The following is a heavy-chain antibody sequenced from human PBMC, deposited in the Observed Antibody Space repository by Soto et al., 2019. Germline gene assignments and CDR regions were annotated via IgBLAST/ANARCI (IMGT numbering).Heavy chain of an antibody. CDR3: ANIYSSGWYLDY. CDR2: FSGSGGST. CDR1: GFTFSSYA. Sequence: GGSLRLSCAASGFTFSSYAMSWVRQAPGKGLEWASAFSGSGGSTYEPDSVKGRFTISRDNSKNTLYLQMNSLRAEDTAVYYCANIYSSGWYLDYWGQGTLVTVSS. J-gene: IGHJ4*02. D-gene: IGHD6-19*01. V-gene: IGHV3-23*01.